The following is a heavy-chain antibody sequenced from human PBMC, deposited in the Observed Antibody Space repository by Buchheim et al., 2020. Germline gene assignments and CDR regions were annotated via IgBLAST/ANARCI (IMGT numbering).Heavy chain of an antibody. CDR3: ARSAGYCSGGSCYNNWFDP. Sequence: QVQLVQSGTEVKKPGASVKVSCKTSGYTFTSYAMHWVRQAPGQTFEWMGLINAGTGYTKYSQKFQDRVTITRDTSASPAYMDLSSLRSEDTAVYYCARSAGYCSGGSCYNNWFDPWGQGTL. D-gene: IGHD2-15*01. J-gene: IGHJ5*02. CDR2: INAGTGYT. CDR1: GYTFTSYA. V-gene: IGHV1-3*01.